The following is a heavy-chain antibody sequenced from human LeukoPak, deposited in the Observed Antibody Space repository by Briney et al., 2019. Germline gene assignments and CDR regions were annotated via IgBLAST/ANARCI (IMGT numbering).Heavy chain of an antibody. J-gene: IGHJ6*04. V-gene: IGHV4-34*01. Sequence: SETLSLTCAVYGGSFSGYYWSWIRQPPGKGLEWIGEINHSGSTSYNPSLKSRVTISVDTSKNQFSLKLSSVTAADTAVYYCARAPSLYGSGSYYTPYYYYGMDVWGKGTTVTVSS. CDR2: INHSGST. CDR1: GGSFSGYY. D-gene: IGHD3-10*01. CDR3: ARAPSLYGSGSYYTPYYYYGMDV.